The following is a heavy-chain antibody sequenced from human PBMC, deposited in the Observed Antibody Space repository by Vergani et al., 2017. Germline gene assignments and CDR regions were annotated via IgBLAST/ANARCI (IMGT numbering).Heavy chain of an antibody. CDR1: GGSFTSYH. D-gene: IGHD4-11*01. Sequence: QVQLQQWGGGLLKPSETLSLTCVVNGGSFTSYHWTWIRQSPGEGLEWVGAIDHTGRPDYNPSLKGRLTSSVDKSRNQFPLTLNSVTATDTAIYFCARVNTETNGHLYYYYYMDVWGQGTAVTVS. V-gene: IGHV4-34*01. J-gene: IGHJ6*03. CDR3: ARVNTETNGHLYYYYYMDV. CDR2: IDHTGRP.